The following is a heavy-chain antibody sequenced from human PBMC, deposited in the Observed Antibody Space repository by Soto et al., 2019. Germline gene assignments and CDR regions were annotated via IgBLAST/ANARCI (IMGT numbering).Heavy chain of an antibody. CDR2: IKSKSDDGTT. J-gene: IGHJ5*01. CDR1: GFIFSNVW. CDR3: NTYGVGATNSWFDP. D-gene: IGHD1-26*01. Sequence: GSLRLSCAGSGFIFSNVWMNWVRQALWKGLEWVGHIKSKSDDGTTDYAAPVKGRFTISRDDSKNTLYLEMNSLQSEDTALYYCNTYGVGATNSWFDPWGQGTLVTVSS. V-gene: IGHV3-15*01.